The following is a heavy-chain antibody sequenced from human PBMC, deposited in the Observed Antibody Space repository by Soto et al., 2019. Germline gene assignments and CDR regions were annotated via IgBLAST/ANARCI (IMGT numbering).Heavy chain of an antibody. J-gene: IGHJ5*02. CDR1: GFSLSTSGAA. D-gene: IGHD3-3*01. Sequence: QINLIESGPTLVKPTKTLRLTCTFSGFSLSTSGAAVGWVRQPPGRALEWLALIYWDGDKRYNASLGNRLTITKDTSMNQVVLTLTNVDPADTATYYCAHRATMTIFGLIIDNGIWFDPWGQGTRVIVSS. V-gene: IGHV2-5*02. CDR2: IYWDGDK. CDR3: AHRATMTIFGLIIDNGIWFDP.